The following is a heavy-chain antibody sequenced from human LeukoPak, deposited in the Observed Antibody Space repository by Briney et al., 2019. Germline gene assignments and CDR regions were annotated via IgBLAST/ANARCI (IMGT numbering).Heavy chain of an antibody. CDR3: ARESSSSWNWFDP. Sequence: SETLSLTCAVYGGSFSGYYWSWIRQPPGKGLEWIGEINHSGSTNYNPSLKSRVTISVDTSKNQFSLKLSSVTAADTAVYFCARESSSSWNWFDPWGQGTQVIVSS. V-gene: IGHV4-34*01. CDR2: INHSGST. CDR1: GGSFSGYY. D-gene: IGHD2-2*01. J-gene: IGHJ5*02.